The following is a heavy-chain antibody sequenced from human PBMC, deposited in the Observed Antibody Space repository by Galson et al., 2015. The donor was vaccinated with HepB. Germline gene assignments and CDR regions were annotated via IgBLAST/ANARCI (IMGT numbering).Heavy chain of an antibody. Sequence: SLRLSCAASGFSFSTYGMHWVRQAPGKGLEWVAVISYDGTNGAYADSVMGRFTISRDNSKSTLFLQMNSLRADDTAVYYCAKDTIKYYSASGTVYYYFGLDVWGHGTTVTVSS. CDR3: AKDTIKYYSASGTVYYYFGLDV. CDR1: GFSFSTYG. J-gene: IGHJ6*02. V-gene: IGHV3-30*18. CDR2: ISYDGTNG. D-gene: IGHD3-10*01.